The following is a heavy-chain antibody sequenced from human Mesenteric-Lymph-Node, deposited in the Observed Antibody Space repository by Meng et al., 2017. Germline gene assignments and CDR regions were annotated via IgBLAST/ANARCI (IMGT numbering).Heavy chain of an antibody. V-gene: IGHV5-51*01. D-gene: IGHD2-21*02. CDR3: VRHSGGDTAYAEDI. J-gene: IGHJ4*03. CDR2: IYPGDSDT. Sequence: GGSLRLSCQGIGYSFTTYWIAWVRQVPGKGLEWMGMIYPGDSDTRYSPSFQGHVTISAAKSVYSAYLQWSSLKASDTAIYYCVRHSGGDTAYAEDIWGQGTLVTVSS. CDR1: GYSFTTYW.